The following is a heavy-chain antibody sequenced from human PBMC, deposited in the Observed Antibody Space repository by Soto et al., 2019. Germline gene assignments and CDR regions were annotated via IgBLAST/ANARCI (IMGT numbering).Heavy chain of an antibody. V-gene: IGHV1-2*02. CDR2: INPATGAA. CDR1: GYPVTAYY. J-gene: IGHJ3*02. CDR3: ARGGGVGVAGSAAFDM. D-gene: IGHD3-3*01. Sequence: QLHLVQSGAVVKKPGASVTVSCSASGYPVTAYYMHWVRQAPGRGLEWMGGINPATGAAKHTQTFQGMVTLTRDTSTSTVFMEVSGLTSEDPAVFYCARGGGVGVAGSAAFDMWGQGTLVTVSS.